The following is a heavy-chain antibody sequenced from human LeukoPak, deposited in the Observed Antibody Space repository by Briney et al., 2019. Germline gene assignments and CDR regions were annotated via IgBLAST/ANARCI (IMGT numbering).Heavy chain of an antibody. CDR1: GGSISSYY. V-gene: IGHV4-59*01. Sequence: SETLSLTCTVSGGSISSYYWSWIRQPPGKGLEWIGYIYYSGSTNYNPSLKSRVTISVDTSKNQFSLDLYFVTAADTAVYYCARESPSQWLINDYWGQGTLVTVSS. CDR3: ARESPSQWLINDY. D-gene: IGHD5-18*01. CDR2: IYYSGST. J-gene: IGHJ4*02.